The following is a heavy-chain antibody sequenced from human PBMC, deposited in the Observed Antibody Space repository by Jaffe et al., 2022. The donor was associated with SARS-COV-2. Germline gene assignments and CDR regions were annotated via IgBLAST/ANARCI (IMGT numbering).Heavy chain of an antibody. CDR3: AKDHGYSSRPEEENYYYYGMDV. CDR2: ISGSGGST. D-gene: IGHD6-19*01. CDR1: GFTFSSYA. Sequence: EVQLLESGGGLVQPGGSLRLSCAASGFTFSSYAMSWVRQAPGKGLEWVSAISGSGGSTYYADSVKGRFTISRDNSKNTLYLQMNSLRAEDTAVYYCAKDHGYSSRPEEENYYYYGMDVWGQGTTVTVSS. J-gene: IGHJ6*02. V-gene: IGHV3-23*01.